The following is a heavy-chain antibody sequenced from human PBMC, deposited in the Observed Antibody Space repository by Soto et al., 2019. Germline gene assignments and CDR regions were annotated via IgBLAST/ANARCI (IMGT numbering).Heavy chain of an antibody. CDR3: ARDRGYSYGPSYAFDI. Sequence: SETLSLTCTVSGGSISSYSWSWFRQPPGKGLEWIGYFYYSVSTNYHPSLKTRVTLSVDTSKNRFSLKLSSGTAADTAGYYCARDRGYSYGPSYAFDIWGQGTMVTVSS. CDR2: FYYSVST. D-gene: IGHD5-18*01. CDR1: GGSISSYS. V-gene: IGHV4-59*01. J-gene: IGHJ3*02.